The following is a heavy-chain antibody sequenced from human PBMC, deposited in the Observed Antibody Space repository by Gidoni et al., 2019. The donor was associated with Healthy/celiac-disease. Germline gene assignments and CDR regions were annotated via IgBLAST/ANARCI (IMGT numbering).Heavy chain of an antibody. J-gene: IGHJ4*02. D-gene: IGHD3-10*01. CDR1: GFTFSSYA. V-gene: IGHV3-23*01. CDR3: GRFITMVRGALGEGFDY. Sequence: EVQLLESGGGLVQPGGSLRLSCAASGFTFSSYAMSWVRQAPGKGLEWVSAISGSGGSTYYADSVKGRFTISRDNSKNTLYLQMNSLRAEDTAVYYCGRFITMVRGALGEGFDYWGQGTLVTVSS. CDR2: ISGSGGST.